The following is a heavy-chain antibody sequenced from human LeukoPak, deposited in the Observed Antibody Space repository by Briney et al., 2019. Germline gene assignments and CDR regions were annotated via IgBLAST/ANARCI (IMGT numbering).Heavy chain of an antibody. Sequence: SETLSLTCTVSGGSISSYYWSWIRQPPGKGLEWIGYIYYSGNTNYNPSLKSRVTISVDTSKNQFSLKLSSVTTAETAVYYCARGAYGDYRYNWFDPWGQGTLVTVSS. CDR1: GGSISSYY. D-gene: IGHD4-17*01. J-gene: IGHJ5*02. CDR2: IYYSGNT. V-gene: IGHV4-59*01. CDR3: ARGAYGDYRYNWFDP.